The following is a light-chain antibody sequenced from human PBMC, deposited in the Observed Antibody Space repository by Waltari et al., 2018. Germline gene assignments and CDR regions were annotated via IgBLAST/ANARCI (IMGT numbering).Light chain of an antibody. J-gene: IGLJ2*01. CDR3: CSYNTGSTVL. V-gene: IGLV2-18*02. Sequence: GVPDRFSGSKSGNTASLTISGLQAEDESDYYCCSYNTGSTVLFCGGTRLTVL.